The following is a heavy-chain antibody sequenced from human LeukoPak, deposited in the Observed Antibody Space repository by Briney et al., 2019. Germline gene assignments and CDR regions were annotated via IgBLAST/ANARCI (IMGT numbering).Heavy chain of an antibody. V-gene: IGHV3-7*01. CDR1: GFSFSSYW. CDR3: ARVEPALTTMFRGVPNWFDP. D-gene: IGHD3-10*01. J-gene: IGHJ5*02. Sequence: GGSLRLSCAASGFSFSSYWMSWVRQAPGKGLEWVANIKQDGSGKYYVDSVKGRFTISRDNAKNSLYLQMNSLRAEDTAVYYCARVEPALTTMFRGVPNWFDPWGQGTLVTVSS. CDR2: IKQDGSGK.